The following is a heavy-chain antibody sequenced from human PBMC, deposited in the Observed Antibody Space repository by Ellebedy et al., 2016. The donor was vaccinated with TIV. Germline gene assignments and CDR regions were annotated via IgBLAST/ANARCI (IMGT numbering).Heavy chain of an antibody. CDR3: ARGYSSGWYNWFDP. D-gene: IGHD6-19*01. CDR1: GGSISSYY. Sequence: MPSETLSLTCTVSGGSISSYYWSWIRQPPGKGLEWIGYIYYSWSTNYNPSLKSRVTISVDTSKNQFSLKLSSVTAADTAVDYCARGYSSGWYNWFDPWGQGTLVTVSS. V-gene: IGHV4-59*01. CDR2: IYYSWST. J-gene: IGHJ5*02.